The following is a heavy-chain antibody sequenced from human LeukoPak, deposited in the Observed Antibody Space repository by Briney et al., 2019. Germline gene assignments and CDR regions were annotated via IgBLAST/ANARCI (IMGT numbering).Heavy chain of an antibody. CDR2: IWYDASNK. CDR1: GFTFSNYG. V-gene: IGHV3-33*01. Sequence: PGRSLRLSCAASGFTFSNYGMHWVRQAPGKGLEWVAVIWYDASNKYYADSVKGRVTISRDNSKNTLYLQMNSLRAEDTAVYYCARGYSSSWDWYFDLWGRGTLVTVSS. D-gene: IGHD6-13*01. J-gene: IGHJ2*01. CDR3: ARGYSSSWDWYFDL.